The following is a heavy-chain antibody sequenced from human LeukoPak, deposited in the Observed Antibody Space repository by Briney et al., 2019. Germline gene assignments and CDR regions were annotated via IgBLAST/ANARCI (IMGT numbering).Heavy chain of an antibody. J-gene: IGHJ4*02. CDR2: INPNSGGT. V-gene: IGHV1-2*02. CDR1: GYTFTGYY. Sequence: ASVKVSCKASGYTFTGYYMHWVRQAPGQGLEWMGWINPNSGGTNYAQKFQGRVTMTRDTSISTAYMELSSLRSEDTAVYYCARMRRTVTGDWGQGTLVTVSS. CDR3: ARMRRTVTGD. D-gene: IGHD4-17*01.